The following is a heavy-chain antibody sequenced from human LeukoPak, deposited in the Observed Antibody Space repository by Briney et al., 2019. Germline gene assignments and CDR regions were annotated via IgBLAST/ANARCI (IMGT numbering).Heavy chain of an antibody. Sequence: SETLSLTCAVYGGSFSGYYWSWIRQPPGKGLEWIGEINHSGSTNYNPSLKSRVTISVDTSKNQFSLKLSSATAADTAVYYCARAPRRGYSYGYSAPVGGAFDIWGQGTMVTVSS. CDR2: INHSGST. V-gene: IGHV4-34*01. D-gene: IGHD5-18*01. CDR3: ARAPRRGYSYGYSAPVGGAFDI. CDR1: GGSFSGYY. J-gene: IGHJ3*02.